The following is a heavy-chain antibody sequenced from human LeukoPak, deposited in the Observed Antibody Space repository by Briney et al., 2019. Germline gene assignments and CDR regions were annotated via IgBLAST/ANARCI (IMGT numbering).Heavy chain of an antibody. D-gene: IGHD3-10*01. J-gene: IGHJ4*02. Sequence: ASVKVSCKASGYTFTSYDISWVRQATGQGLEWMGWMDPNSGNTGYAQKFQGRVTMTRNTSISTAYMELSSLRSEDTAVYYCARGYYGSGSYSIPFDYWGQGTLVTVSS. CDR2: MDPNSGNT. CDR3: ARGYYGSGSYSIPFDY. CDR1: GYTFTSYD. V-gene: IGHV1-8*02.